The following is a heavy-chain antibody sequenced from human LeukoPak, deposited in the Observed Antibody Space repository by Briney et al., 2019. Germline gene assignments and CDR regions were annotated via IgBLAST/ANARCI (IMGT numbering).Heavy chain of an antibody. D-gene: IGHD3-22*01. Sequence: SETLSLTCTVSGGSISTYYWSWIRQPPGKGLEWIGYIYYSGSTNYNPSLKSRVSISVDTSKNQFSLKLNSVTAADTAVYYCARVWGVTDFYDSRGAFDIWGQGTMVTVSS. V-gene: IGHV4-59*01. CDR3: ARVWGVTDFYDSRGAFDI. CDR2: IYYSGST. J-gene: IGHJ3*02. CDR1: GGSISTYY.